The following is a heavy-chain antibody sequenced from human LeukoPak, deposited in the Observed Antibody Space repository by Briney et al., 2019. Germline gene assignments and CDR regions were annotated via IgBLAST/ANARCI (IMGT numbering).Heavy chain of an antibody. CDR2: IYYSGST. J-gene: IGHJ3*02. V-gene: IGHV4-59*08. CDR3: ASSRAYGNAFDI. Sequence: SETLSLTCIVSGGSISNYYWSWIRQPPGKGLEWIGYIYYSGSTNYNPSLKSRVTISVDTSKNQFSLKLSSVTAADTAVYYCASSRAYGNAFDIWGQGTMVTVSS. D-gene: IGHD2-2*01. CDR1: GGSISNYY.